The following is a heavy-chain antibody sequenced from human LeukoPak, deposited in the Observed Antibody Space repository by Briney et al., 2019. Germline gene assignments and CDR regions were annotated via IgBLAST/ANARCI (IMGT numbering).Heavy chain of an antibody. D-gene: IGHD1-26*01. Sequence: PSETLSLTCTVSGGSVITDSHYWTWIRQPPGKGLEWIGYIYHSGSSNYNPSLKSRVTISVDTYKNQFSLKMSSVTAADTAVYYCASERSGSYGDFDYWGQGTLVTVSS. CDR2: IYHSGSS. V-gene: IGHV4-61*01. CDR3: ASERSGSYGDFDY. CDR1: GGSVITDSHY. J-gene: IGHJ4*02.